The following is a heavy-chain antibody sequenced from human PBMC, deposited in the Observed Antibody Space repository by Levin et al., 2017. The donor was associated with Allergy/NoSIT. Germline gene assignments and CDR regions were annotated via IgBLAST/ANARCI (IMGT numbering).Heavy chain of an antibody. CDR3: AGAGRSGWYNWFDP. CDR1: GGSISSYC. D-gene: IGHD6-19*01. V-gene: IGHV4-59*01. J-gene: IGHJ5*02. Sequence: SETLSLTCTVSGGSISSYCWSWIRQPPGKGLEWIGYIYYSGSTNYNPSLKSRVTISVDTSKNQFSLKLSSVTAAATAVYYCAGAGRSGWYNWFDPWGQGTLVTVSS. CDR2: IYYSGST.